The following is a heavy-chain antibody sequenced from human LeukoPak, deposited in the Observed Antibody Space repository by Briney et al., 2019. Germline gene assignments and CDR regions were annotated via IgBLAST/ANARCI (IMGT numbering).Heavy chain of an antibody. V-gene: IGHV1-69*13. D-gene: IGHD6-13*01. J-gene: IGHJ2*01. CDR1: GYTFTSYD. Sequence: ASVKVSCKASGYTFTSYDISWVRQAPGQGLEWMGGFIPIFGTPIYAQKFQGTVTITADESTSTVYMELSSLRSEDTAVYYCARRSSSPYWFFDLWGRGTLVTVSS. CDR3: ARRSSSPYWFFDL. CDR2: FIPIFGTP.